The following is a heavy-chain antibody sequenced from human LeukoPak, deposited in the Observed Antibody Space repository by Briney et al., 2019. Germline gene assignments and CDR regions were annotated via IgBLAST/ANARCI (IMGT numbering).Heavy chain of an antibody. CDR1: GFTVSSNY. D-gene: IGHD3-10*01. Sequence: GGSLRLSCAASGFTVSSNYMSWVRQAPGKGLEWVSIIYSGGNTYYADYLKGRFTIYRDNSRNTVYLQMNSLRAEDTAVYYCASLWAGNYWGQGTLVTVSS. CDR3: ASLWAGNY. CDR2: IYSGGNT. J-gene: IGHJ4*02. V-gene: IGHV3-53*01.